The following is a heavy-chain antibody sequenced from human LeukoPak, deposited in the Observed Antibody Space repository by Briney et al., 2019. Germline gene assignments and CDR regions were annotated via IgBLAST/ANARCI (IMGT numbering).Heavy chain of an antibody. Sequence: SETLSLTCSVAGGSISSYYWSWIRQPPGKGREWFGYIYYSGSTNYNPSLKSRVTISVDRSKNQFSLNLSSLTAADPAVYYCARGGPELPIAYWGQATLVTVSS. D-gene: IGHD1-26*01. J-gene: IGHJ4*02. CDR2: IYYSGST. V-gene: IGHV4-59*01. CDR1: GGSISSYY. CDR3: ARGGPELPIAY.